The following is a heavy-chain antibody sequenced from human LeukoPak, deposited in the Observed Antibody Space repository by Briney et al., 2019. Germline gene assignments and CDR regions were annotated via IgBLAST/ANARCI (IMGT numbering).Heavy chain of an antibody. V-gene: IGHV1-69*06. CDR1: GYTFTSYY. CDR3: ASKQRDGYNSGLFDY. D-gene: IGHD5-24*01. CDR2: IIPIFGTA. Sequence: ASVKVSCKASGYTFTSYYMHWVRQAPGQGLEWMGGIIPIFGTANYAQKFQGRVTITADKSTNTAYMELSSLRSEDTAVYYCASKQRDGYNSGLFDYWGQGTLVTVSS. J-gene: IGHJ4*02.